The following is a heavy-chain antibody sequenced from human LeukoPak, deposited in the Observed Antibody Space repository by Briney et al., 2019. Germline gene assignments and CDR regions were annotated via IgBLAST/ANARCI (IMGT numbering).Heavy chain of an antibody. J-gene: IGHJ6*03. CDR3: ARDRRGYMDV. CDR1: GGSFSGYY. V-gene: IGHV4-34*01. Sequence: SETLSLTCAVYGGSFSGYYWSWIRQPPGKGLEWIGEINHSGSTNYNPSLKSRVTMSVDTSKNQFSLKLSSVTAADTAVYYCARDRRGYMDVWGKGTTVTVSS. CDR2: INHSGST. D-gene: IGHD3-10*01.